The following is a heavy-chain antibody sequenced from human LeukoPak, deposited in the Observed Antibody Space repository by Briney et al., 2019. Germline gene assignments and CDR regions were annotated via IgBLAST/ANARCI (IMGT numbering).Heavy chain of an antibody. CDR3: AKGGPQCFDY. CDR2: ISYDGSNK. CDR1: GFTFSSYA. J-gene: IGHJ4*02. V-gene: IGHV3-30-3*01. Sequence: PGGSLRLSCAASGFTFSSYAMHWVRQAPGKGLEWVAVISYDGSNKYYADSVKGRFTISRDNSKNTLYLQMNSLRAEDTAIYYCAKGGPQCFDYWGQGTLVTVSS.